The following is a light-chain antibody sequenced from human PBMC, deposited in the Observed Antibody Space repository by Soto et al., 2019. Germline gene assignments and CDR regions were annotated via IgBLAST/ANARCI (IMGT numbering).Light chain of an antibody. Sequence: QSARTQPASVSGSPGQSITISCTGTSSDVGSYNLVSWYQQHPGKAPKLMIYEDNKRPSGVSNRFSVSKSGYTASLTISGLQAEDEADYYCCSYARTSTYVFGSGTKVTVL. J-gene: IGLJ1*01. CDR3: CSYARTSTYV. CDR1: SSDVGSYNL. CDR2: EDN. V-gene: IGLV2-23*01.